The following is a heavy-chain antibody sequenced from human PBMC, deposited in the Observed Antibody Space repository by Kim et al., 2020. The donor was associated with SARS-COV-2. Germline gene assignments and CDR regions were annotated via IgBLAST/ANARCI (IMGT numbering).Heavy chain of an antibody. CDR1: GFTFSSYS. V-gene: IGHV3-21*01. D-gene: IGHD2-2*01. J-gene: IGHJ1*01. Sequence: GGSLRLSCAASGFTFSSYSMNWVRQAPGKGLEWVSSISSSSSYIYYADSVKGRFTISRDNAKNSLYLQMNSLRAEDTAVYYCAREGEGVPAAPRYFQHWGQGTLVAVSS. CDR2: ISSSSSYI. CDR3: AREGEGVPAAPRYFQH.